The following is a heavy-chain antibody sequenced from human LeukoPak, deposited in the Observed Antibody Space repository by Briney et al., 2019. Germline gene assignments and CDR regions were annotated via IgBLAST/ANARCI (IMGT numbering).Heavy chain of an antibody. J-gene: IGHJ6*02. CDR1: GGSTSNYY. CDR3: AGQLWTNRYLYYGMDV. V-gene: IGHV4-4*07. Sequence: PSETLSLTCTVSGGSTSNYYWNWIRQPAGKGLEWIGRIYISGSTEYNPSLESRVTMSVDTSKNQLSLNLESVTAPDTAVYYCAGQLWTNRYLYYGMDVWGQGTTVTVSS. CDR2: IYISGST. D-gene: IGHD5-18*01.